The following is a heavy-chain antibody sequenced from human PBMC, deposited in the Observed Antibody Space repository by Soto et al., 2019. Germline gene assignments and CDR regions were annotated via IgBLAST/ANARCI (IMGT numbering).Heavy chain of an antibody. J-gene: IGHJ5*02. D-gene: IGHD2-2*01. CDR1: GGSFSGYY. CDR2: INHSGST. Sequence: LSLTCAVYGGSFSGYYWSWIRQPPGKRLEWIGEINHSGSTNYIPSLKSRVTISVDTSKNQFSLKLSSVTAADTAVYFCARVGIVVVPAALNWFDPWGQGTLVTVSS. V-gene: IGHV4-34*01. CDR3: ARVGIVVVPAALNWFDP.